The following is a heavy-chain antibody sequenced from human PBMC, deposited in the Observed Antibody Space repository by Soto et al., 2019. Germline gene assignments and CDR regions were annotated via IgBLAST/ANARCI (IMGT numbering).Heavy chain of an antibody. V-gene: IGHV4-61*01. CDR1: GGSVSSGSYH. D-gene: IGHD2-2*01. CDR3: ARFYCSSTSCSYGMDV. CDR2: IYYSGST. Sequence: SETLSLTCTVSGGSVSSGSYHWSWIRQPPGKGLEWIGYIYYSGSTNYNPSLKSRVTISVDTSKNQFSLKLSSVTAADTAVYYCARFYCSSTSCSYGMDVWGQGTTVTVSS. J-gene: IGHJ6*02.